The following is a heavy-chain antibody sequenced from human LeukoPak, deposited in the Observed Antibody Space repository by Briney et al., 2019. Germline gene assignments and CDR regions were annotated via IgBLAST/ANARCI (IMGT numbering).Heavy chain of an antibody. V-gene: IGHV4-59*01. D-gene: IGHD2-2*03. Sequence: SETLSLTCTVSGGSISSYYWSWIRQPPGKGLEWIGYIYYSGSTNYNPSLKSRVTISVDTSKNQFSLKLSSVTAADTAVYYCARAPPNSGYNWFDPWGQGTLVTVSS. CDR1: GGSISSYY. CDR2: IYYSGST. CDR3: ARAPPNSGYNWFDP. J-gene: IGHJ5*02.